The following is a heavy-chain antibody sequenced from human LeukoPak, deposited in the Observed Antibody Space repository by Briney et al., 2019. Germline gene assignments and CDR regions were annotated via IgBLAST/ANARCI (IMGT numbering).Heavy chain of an antibody. V-gene: IGHV3-11*01. Sequence: NPGGSLRLSCAASGFTFSDYHMSWIRQAPGKGLEWVSYISSSGSTIYYADSVKGRFTISRDNAKNSLYLQMNSLRAEDTAVYYCARDGGIAVAGENYYFYYMDVWGKGTTVTVSS. CDR2: ISSSGSTI. D-gene: IGHD6-19*01. J-gene: IGHJ6*03. CDR3: ARDGGIAVAGENYYFYYMDV. CDR1: GFTFSDYH.